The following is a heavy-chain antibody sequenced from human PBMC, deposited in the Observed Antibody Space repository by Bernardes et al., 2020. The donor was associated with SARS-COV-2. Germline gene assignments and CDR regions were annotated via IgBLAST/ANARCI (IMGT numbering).Heavy chain of an antibody. CDR1: GFTFSSYG. D-gene: IGHD6-13*01. V-gene: IGHV3-33*01. CDR2: IWYDGSNK. Sequence: SLRLSCAASGFTFSSYGMHWVRQAPGKGLEWVAVIWYDGSNKYYADSVKGRFTISRDNSKNTLYLQMNSLRAEDTAVYYCARLLPGIAAADLWGQGTLVTVSS. J-gene: IGHJ4*02. CDR3: ARLLPGIAAADL.